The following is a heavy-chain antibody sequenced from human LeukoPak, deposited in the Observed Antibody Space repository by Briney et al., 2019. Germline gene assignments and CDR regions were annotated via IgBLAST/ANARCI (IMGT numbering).Heavy chain of an antibody. CDR3: AKALTTVVTRGAFDI. Sequence: GGSLRLSCAASGFTFDDYAMHWVRQAPGKGLEWVSGISWNSGSIGYADSVKGRFTISRDNAKNSLYLQTNSLRAEDTALYYCAKALTTVVTRGAFDIWGQGTMVTVSS. V-gene: IGHV3-9*01. CDR1: GFTFDDYA. D-gene: IGHD4-23*01. CDR2: ISWNSGSI. J-gene: IGHJ3*02.